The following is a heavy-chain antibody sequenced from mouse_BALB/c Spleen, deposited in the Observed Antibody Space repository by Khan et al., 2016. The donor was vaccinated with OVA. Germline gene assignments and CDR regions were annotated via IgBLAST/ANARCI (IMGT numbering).Heavy chain of an antibody. D-gene: IGHD1-1*01. CDR2: ISGDSNTI. V-gene: IGHV5-17*02. CDR1: GFTFNSYG. Sequence: EVELVESGGGLVQPGGSRKLSCAASGFTFNSYGMHWVRQAPEKGLEWVAYISGDSNTIYYADTVKGRFTISRDNPKNTLFLQMTSLMSEDTAMDYCATSYFYGDYFDYWGPGTTLTVS. CDR3: ATSYFYGDYFDY. J-gene: IGHJ2*01.